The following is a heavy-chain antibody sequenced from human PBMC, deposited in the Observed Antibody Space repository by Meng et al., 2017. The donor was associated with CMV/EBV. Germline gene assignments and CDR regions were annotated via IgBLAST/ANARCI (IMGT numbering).Heavy chain of an antibody. CDR3: ARDSHRGILWFGGWFDP. D-gene: IGHD3-10*01. J-gene: IGHJ5*02. V-gene: IGHV3-30-3*01. CDR1: GFTFSSYA. CDR2: ISYDGSNK. Sequence: LTGAASGFTFSSYAMHWVRQAPGKGLEWVAVISYDGSNKYYADSVKGRFTISRDNSKNTLYLQMNSLRAEDTAVYYCARDSHRGILWFGGWFDPWGQGTLVTVSS.